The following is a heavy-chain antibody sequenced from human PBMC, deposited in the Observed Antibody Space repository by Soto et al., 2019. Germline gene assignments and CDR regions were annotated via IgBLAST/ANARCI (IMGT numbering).Heavy chain of an antibody. Sequence: QVQLVQSGAEVKKPGASVKVSCKASGYTFTSYDINWVRQATGQGLEWMGWMNPNSGNTGYAQKFQGRVTMTRNTSISTAYMELSSPRSEDTAVYYCARETIFELYNWFDPWGQGTLVTVSS. CDR2: MNPNSGNT. CDR1: GYTFTSYD. J-gene: IGHJ5*02. D-gene: IGHD3-3*01. CDR3: ARETIFELYNWFDP. V-gene: IGHV1-8*01.